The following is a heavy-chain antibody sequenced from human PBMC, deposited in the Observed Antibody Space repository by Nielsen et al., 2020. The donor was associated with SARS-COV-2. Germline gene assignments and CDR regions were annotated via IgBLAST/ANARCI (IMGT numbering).Heavy chain of an antibody. V-gene: IGHV3-30*04. Sequence: VRQAPGKGLEWVALISFDGRNTYYADSVKGGVTISRDNSKNTLYLQMNSLRAEDTAVYYCARESHRRDGYNWFDYWGQGTLVTVSS. D-gene: IGHD5-24*01. J-gene: IGHJ4*02. CDR2: ISFDGRNT. CDR3: ARESHRRDGYNWFDY.